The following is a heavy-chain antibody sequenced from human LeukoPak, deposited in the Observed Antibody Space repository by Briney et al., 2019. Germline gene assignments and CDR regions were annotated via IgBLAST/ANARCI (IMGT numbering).Heavy chain of an antibody. Sequence: SETLSLTCTGSCGSISSYYWSWIRQPAGKGLEWIGRIYTSGSTNHNPSLKSRVTMSVDTSKNQFSLMLGSVTAADTAVYYCARDSYYYGSGSYPNRVDYYYYYMDVWGKGTTVTVSS. V-gene: IGHV4-4*07. D-gene: IGHD3-10*01. CDR2: IYTSGST. CDR1: CGSISSYY. CDR3: ARDSYYYGSGSYPNRVDYYYYYMDV. J-gene: IGHJ6*03.